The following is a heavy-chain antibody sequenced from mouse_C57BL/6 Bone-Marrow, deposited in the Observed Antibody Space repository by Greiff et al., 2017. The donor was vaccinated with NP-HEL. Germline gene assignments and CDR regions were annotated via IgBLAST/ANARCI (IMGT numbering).Heavy chain of an antibody. CDR1: GYTFTSYW. CDR2: IDPSDSYT. Sequence: QVQLKQPGAELVRPGTSVKLSCKASGYTFTSYWMHWVKQRPGQGLEWIGVIDPSDSYTNYNQEFKGKATLTVDTSSSTAYMQLSSLTSEDSAVYYCARFPAQASAWFAYWGQGTLVTVSA. CDR3: ARFPAQASAWFAY. V-gene: IGHV1-59*01. D-gene: IGHD3-2*02. J-gene: IGHJ3*01.